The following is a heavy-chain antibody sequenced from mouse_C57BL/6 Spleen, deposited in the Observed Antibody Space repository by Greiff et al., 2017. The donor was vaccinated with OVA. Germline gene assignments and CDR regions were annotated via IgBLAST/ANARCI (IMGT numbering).Heavy chain of an antibody. V-gene: IGHV1-61*01. Sequence: VKLQQPGAELVRPGSSVKLSCKASGYTFTSYWMDWVKQRPGQGLEWIGNIYPSDSETHYNQKFKDKATLTVDKSSSTAYMQLSSLTSEDSAVYYCARLASPFDYWGQGTTLTASS. CDR1: GYTFTSYW. CDR2: IYPSDSET. CDR3: ARLASPFDY. J-gene: IGHJ2*01.